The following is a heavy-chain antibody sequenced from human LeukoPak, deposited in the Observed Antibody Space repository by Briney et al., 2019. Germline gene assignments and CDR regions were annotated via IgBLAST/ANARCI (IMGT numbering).Heavy chain of an antibody. Sequence: GASVKVSCKASGYTFTGFYIHWVRQAPGHGLEWMGWINPYSGGINYAQSFQGRVTLTRDTSMSTAYMELSSLRSDDTAIYYCARDKALDIVGTTADYWGQGTLVTVSS. V-gene: IGHV1-2*02. CDR2: INPYSGGI. J-gene: IGHJ4*02. D-gene: IGHD5-12*01. CDR1: GYTFTGFY. CDR3: ARDKALDIVGTTADY.